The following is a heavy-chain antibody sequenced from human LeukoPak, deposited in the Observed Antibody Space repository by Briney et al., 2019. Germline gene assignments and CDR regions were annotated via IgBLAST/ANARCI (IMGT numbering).Heavy chain of an antibody. J-gene: IGHJ4*02. Sequence: SETLSLTCSVSGGSTSDYYWNWIRQPAGQGLEWLARIYYTGNTAYNPSLESRLTMSLDTAKNQFSLKVTSVTAADTAVYYCARGGTLFTYFDSWGQGTLVTVSS. V-gene: IGHV4-4*07. D-gene: IGHD3-10*02. CDR2: IYYTGNT. CDR1: GGSTSDYY. CDR3: ARGGTLFTYFDS.